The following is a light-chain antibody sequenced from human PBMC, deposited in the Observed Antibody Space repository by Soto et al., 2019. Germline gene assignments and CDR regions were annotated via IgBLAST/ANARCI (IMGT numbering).Light chain of an antibody. Sequence: QSALTQPPSASGSPGQSVTISCTGTSSDVGGYTYVSWYQQHPGKAPKLRIHDVTERPSGVPDRFSGSRSDSTASLTVSGLQAEDEADYYCSSYAGNDIVLFGGGTKLTVL. CDR3: SSYAGNDIVL. CDR1: SSDVGGYTY. J-gene: IGLJ2*01. CDR2: DVT. V-gene: IGLV2-8*01.